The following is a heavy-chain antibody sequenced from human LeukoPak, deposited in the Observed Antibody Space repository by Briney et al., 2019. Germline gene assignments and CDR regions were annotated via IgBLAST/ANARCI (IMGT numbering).Heavy chain of an antibody. V-gene: IGHV3-30*14. CDR1: GFTFSSYA. CDR2: ISYDGSNK. D-gene: IGHD6-19*01. J-gene: IGHJ5*02. CDR3: ARDSSGWYDH. Sequence: GRSLRLSCAASGFTFSSYAMHWVRQAPGKGLEWVAVISYDGSNKYYADSVKGRFTISRDNSKNTLYLQMNSLRDEDTAVYYCARDSSGWYDHWGQGTLVTVSS.